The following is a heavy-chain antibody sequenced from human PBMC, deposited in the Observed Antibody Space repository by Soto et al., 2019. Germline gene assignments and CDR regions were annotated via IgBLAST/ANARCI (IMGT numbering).Heavy chain of an antibody. Sequence: GSLRLSCAASGFTFSGYEMNWVRQAPGKGLEWTSYISTSGNTIYYADSVKGRFTISRDNARNSLYLQMNSLRAEDTSVYYCARKDSSWPFFDYWGQGTPVTVSS. V-gene: IGHV3-48*03. J-gene: IGHJ4*02. CDR2: ISTSGNTI. CDR1: GFTFSGYE. CDR3: ARKDSSWPFFDY. D-gene: IGHD6-13*01.